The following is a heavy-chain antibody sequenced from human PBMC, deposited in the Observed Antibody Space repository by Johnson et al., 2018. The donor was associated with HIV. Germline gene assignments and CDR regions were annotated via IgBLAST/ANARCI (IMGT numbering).Heavy chain of an antibody. J-gene: IGHJ3*02. Sequence: QMLLVESGGGVVQPGGSLRLSCAASGFTFSNYGMHWVRQAPGKGLEWVAFIRYDRSNKYYADSVKGRFTVSRDNSKNTLYLQMNSLRAEDTAVYYCAKDFSRFFPTPDAFDIWGQGTMVTVSS. V-gene: IGHV3-30*02. CDR2: IRYDRSNK. CDR1: GFTFSNYG. CDR3: AKDFSRFFPTPDAFDI. D-gene: IGHD4-23*01.